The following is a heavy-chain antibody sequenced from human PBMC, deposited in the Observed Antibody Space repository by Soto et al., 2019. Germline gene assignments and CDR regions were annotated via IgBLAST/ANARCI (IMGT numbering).Heavy chain of an antibody. D-gene: IGHD2-21*01. J-gene: IGHJ4*02. CDR1: GFTFSNYS. CDR2: ISGSSAAI. CDR3: ARGGVAVIGYRGIDF. V-gene: IGHV3-48*02. Sequence: EVHLVESGGGPGQPGGSLRLSCAASGFTFSNYSMNWVRQVPGKGLEWVSYISGSSAAIYYADSVEGRFTISRDNAQNSLFLQMNSLRDEDTAFYYCARGGVAVIGYRGIDFWGQGTLVTVSA.